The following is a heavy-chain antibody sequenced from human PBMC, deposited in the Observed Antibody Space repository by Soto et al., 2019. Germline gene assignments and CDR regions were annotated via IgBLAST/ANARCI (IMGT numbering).Heavy chain of an antibody. J-gene: IGHJ5*02. D-gene: IGHD2-15*01. Sequence: QVQLQESGPGLVKPSQTLSLTCTVSGGSISSGGYYWSWIRQHPGKGLEWIGYIYYSGSTYYNPSLKSPVTISVDTSKNQFSLKLSSVTAADTAVYYCAAGRGYCSGGSCYPSGWFDPWGQGTLVTVSS. CDR2: IYYSGST. V-gene: IGHV4-31*01. CDR3: AAGRGYCSGGSCYPSGWFDP. CDR1: GGSISSGGYY.